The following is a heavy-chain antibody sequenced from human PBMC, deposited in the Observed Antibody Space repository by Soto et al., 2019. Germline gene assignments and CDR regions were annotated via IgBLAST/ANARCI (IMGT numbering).Heavy chain of an antibody. Sequence: QVPLVQSGAEVKKPGASVKVSCKASGYTFTSYDINWVRQATGQGLEWMGWMNPNSGNTGYAQKFRGRVTMTRNTSISTAYMELSSLRSEDTAVYYCARGPGSWYYYYMDVWGKGTTVTVSS. V-gene: IGHV1-8*01. J-gene: IGHJ6*03. CDR2: MNPNSGNT. CDR1: GYTFTSYD. CDR3: ARGPGSWYYYYMDV. D-gene: IGHD6-13*01.